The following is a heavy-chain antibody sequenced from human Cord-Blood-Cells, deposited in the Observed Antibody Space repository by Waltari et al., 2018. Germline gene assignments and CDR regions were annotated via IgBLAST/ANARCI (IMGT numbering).Heavy chain of an antibody. J-gene: IGHJ3*02. V-gene: IGHV1-24*01. CDR3: ATQIVGATRHAFDI. CDR1: GYTLTDLS. D-gene: IGHD1-26*01. CDR2: LDPEDGET. Sequence: QVQLVQYGGEVKKPGASVKVSCKVSGYTLTDLSMHWVRQAPCKGVEWMGGLDPEDGETIYAQKFQGRVTMTEDTSTDTAYMELSSLRSEDTAVYYCATQIVGATRHAFDIWGQGTMVTVSS.